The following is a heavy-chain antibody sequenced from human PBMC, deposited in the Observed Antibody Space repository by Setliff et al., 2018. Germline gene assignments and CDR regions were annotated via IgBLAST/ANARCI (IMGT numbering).Heavy chain of an antibody. J-gene: IGHJ5*02. Sequence: PGGSLRLSCAASGFTFSNAWMSWVRQAPGKGLEWVGRIKSKTDGGTTDYAAPGKGRFTISRDNAKNSLYLQMNSLRAEDTAVYYCARDHCSGGSCYWFDPWGQGTLVTVSS. CDR2: IKSKTDGGTT. V-gene: IGHV3-15*01. CDR3: ARDHCSGGSCYWFDP. D-gene: IGHD2-15*01. CDR1: GFTFSNAW.